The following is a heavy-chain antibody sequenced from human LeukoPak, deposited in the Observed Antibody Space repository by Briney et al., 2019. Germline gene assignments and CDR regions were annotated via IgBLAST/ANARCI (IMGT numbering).Heavy chain of an antibody. D-gene: IGHD3-16*01. J-gene: IGHJ5*02. CDR3: ARDSPSRGDFWFDP. Sequence: PSETLSLTCTFSGGSISSYYWSWIRQPPGKGLEWIGYIYYSGSTNYNPSLKSRVTISVDTSKNQFSLKLSSVTAADTAVYYCARDSPSRGDFWFDPWGQGTLVTVSS. V-gene: IGHV4-59*01. CDR1: GGSISSYY. CDR2: IYYSGST.